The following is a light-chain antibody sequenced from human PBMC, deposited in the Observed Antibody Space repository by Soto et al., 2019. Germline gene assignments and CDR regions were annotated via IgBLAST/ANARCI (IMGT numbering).Light chain of an antibody. CDR3: KQYYSTPLT. CDR2: WAS. J-gene: IGKJ4*01. V-gene: IGKV4-1*01. Sequence: DIVMTQSPDSLALSLGERAPIHCQSSQSVVYSSNNKNYLAWYQQKPGQPHKLLIYWASTRESGVPDRFSGSGSGTDFTLTISSLQAEEVAVYYCKQYYSTPLTVGGGTKVDIK. CDR1: QSVVYSSNNKNY.